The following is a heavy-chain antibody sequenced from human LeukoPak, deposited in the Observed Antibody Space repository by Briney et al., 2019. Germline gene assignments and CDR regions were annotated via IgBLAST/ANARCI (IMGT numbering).Heavy chain of an antibody. D-gene: IGHD3-3*01. J-gene: IGHJ4*02. CDR2: ISAYNGNT. CDR3: ARMPGVVISSPFDY. Sequence: ASVKVSCKASGGTFSSYAISWVRQAPGQGLEWMGWISAYNGNTNYAQKLQGRVTMTTDTSTSTAYMELRSLRSDDTAVYYCARMPGVVISSPFDYWGRGTLVTVSS. V-gene: IGHV1-18*01. CDR1: GGTFSSYA.